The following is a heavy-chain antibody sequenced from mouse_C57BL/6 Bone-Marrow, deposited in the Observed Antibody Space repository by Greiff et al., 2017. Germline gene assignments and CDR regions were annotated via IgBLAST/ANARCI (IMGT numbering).Heavy chain of an antibody. CDR2: ISNGGGST. D-gene: IGHD4-1*01. CDR1: GFTFSDYY. Sequence: EVMLVESGGGLVQPGGSLKLSCAASGFTFSDYYMYWVRQTPEKRLEWVAYISNGGGSTYYPDTVKGRFTISRDNAKNTLYLQMSRLKSEDTAMYYCARQVNWAWFAYWGQGTLVTVSA. V-gene: IGHV5-12*01. J-gene: IGHJ3*01. CDR3: ARQVNWAWFAY.